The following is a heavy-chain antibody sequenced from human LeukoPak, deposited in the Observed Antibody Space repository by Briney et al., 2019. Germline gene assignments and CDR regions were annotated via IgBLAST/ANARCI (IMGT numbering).Heavy chain of an antibody. Sequence: PGGSLRLSCAASGFTFSSYAMHWVRQAPGKGLEYVSAISSNGGSTYYANSVKGRFTISSDNSKNTLYLQMGSLRAEDMAVYYCARSAGGWYRNNWFDPWGQGTLVTVSS. CDR3: ARSAGGWYRNNWFDP. CDR1: GFTFSSYA. CDR2: ISSNGGST. V-gene: IGHV3-64*01. D-gene: IGHD6-19*01. J-gene: IGHJ5*02.